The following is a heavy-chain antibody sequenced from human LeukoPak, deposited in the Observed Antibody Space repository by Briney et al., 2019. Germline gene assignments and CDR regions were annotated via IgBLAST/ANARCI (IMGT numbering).Heavy chain of an antibody. CDR1: GGSISSGGYY. V-gene: IGHV4-31*03. J-gene: IGHJ5*02. CDR3: ARDPQGYNWFDP. CDR2: IYYSGST. Sequence: SETLSLTCTVSGGSISSGGYYWSWLRQHPGKGLEWIGYIYYSGSTYYNPSLKSRVTISVDTSKNQFSLKLSSVTAADTAVYYCARDPQGYNWFDPWGQGTLVTVSS.